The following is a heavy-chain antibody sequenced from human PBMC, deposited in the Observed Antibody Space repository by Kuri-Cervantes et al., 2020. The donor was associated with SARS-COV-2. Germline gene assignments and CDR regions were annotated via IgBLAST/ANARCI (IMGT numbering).Heavy chain of an antibody. CDR2: INHSGST. J-gene: IGHJ6*03. CDR1: GGSFSGYY. CDR3: ARGTGHDSGDFWIALGYYDYYYMDV. Sequence: SQTLSLTCAVYGGSFSGYYWSWIRQPPGKGLEWIGEINHSGSTNYNPSLKSRVTISVDTSKNQFSLKLSSVTPADTAVYYCARGTGHDSGDFWIALGYYDYYYMDVWGKGTTVTVSS. V-gene: IGHV4-34*01. D-gene: IGHD3-3*01.